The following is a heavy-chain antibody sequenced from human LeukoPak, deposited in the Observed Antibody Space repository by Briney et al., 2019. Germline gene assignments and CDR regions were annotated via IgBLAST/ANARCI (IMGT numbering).Heavy chain of an antibody. D-gene: IGHD3-22*01. Sequence: EASVTVSCKASGYTFTSYGISWVRQAPGQGLEWMGWISAYNGNTNYAQKLQGRVTMTTDTSTSTAYMELRSLRSDDTAVYYCARSPGGYYDSSGYSKTYYFDYWGQGTLVTVSS. CDR3: ARSPGGYYDSSGYSKTYYFDY. J-gene: IGHJ4*02. CDR2: ISAYNGNT. V-gene: IGHV1-18*01. CDR1: GYTFTSYG.